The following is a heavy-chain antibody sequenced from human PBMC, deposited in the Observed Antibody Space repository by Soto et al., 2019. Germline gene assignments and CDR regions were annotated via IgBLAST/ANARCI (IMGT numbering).Heavy chain of an antibody. D-gene: IGHD6-6*01. CDR3: ARQKYGNNWFDP. V-gene: IGHV4-39*01. CDR2: IYYSGGT. J-gene: IGHJ5*02. Sequence: PSDTLSLTCPFSGSSTSTSLYYLGWIRQPPGKGLEWIGNIYYSGGTSYNPSLKSRVTISVDTSSNQFSLRLSSVTAADTAVYYCARQKYGNNWFDPWGQGTLVTV. CDR1: GSSTSTSLYY.